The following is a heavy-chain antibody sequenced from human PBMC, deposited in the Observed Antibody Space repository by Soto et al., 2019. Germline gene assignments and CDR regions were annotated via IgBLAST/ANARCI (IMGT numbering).Heavy chain of an antibody. CDR1: GVSIGSNYY. CDR2: MSHIGSV. D-gene: IGHD6-19*01. V-gene: IGHV4-4*02. Sequence: QVLLQESGPGLVQPSGTLSLSCVVSGVSIGSNYYWGWIRQPPGKGLEWLGDMSHIGSVNYNQSLKIRVTISMAKSQNQFSLKLNSVTAADPAVYYCARSLGWYAIEYWGQGTLVIVSS. J-gene: IGHJ4*02. CDR3: ARSLGWYAIEY.